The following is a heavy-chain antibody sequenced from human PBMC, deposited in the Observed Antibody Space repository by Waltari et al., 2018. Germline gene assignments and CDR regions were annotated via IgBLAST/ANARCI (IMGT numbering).Heavy chain of an antibody. D-gene: IGHD3-3*01. CDR3: ARGTDFGVDY. J-gene: IGHJ4*02. Sequence: QVQLVQSGAEVKKPGASVKVSCKASGDTFTSYAINGGRQATGQRLEWMGWINAGNGNTKYSQKFQGRVTITRDTSASTAYMELSSLRSEDTAVYYCARGTDFGVDYWGQGTLVTVSS. CDR2: INAGNGNT. CDR1: GDTFTSYA. V-gene: IGHV1-3*01.